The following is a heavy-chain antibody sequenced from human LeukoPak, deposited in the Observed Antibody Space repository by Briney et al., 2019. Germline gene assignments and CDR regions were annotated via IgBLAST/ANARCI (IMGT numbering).Heavy chain of an antibody. V-gene: IGHV4-34*01. D-gene: IGHD2-8*01. CDR3: ARGGGMYTRELDY. Sequence: SETLSLTCTVSGGSISSYSWSWIRQPAGKGLEWIGEINHSGSTNYNPSLKSRVTISVDTSKNQFSLKLSSVTAADTAVYYCARGGGMYTRELDYWGQGTLVTVSS. CDR1: GGSISSYS. CDR2: INHSGST. J-gene: IGHJ4*02.